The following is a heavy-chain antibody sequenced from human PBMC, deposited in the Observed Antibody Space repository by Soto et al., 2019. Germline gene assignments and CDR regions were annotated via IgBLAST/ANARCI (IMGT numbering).Heavy chain of an antibody. V-gene: IGHV3-48*03. D-gene: IGHD2-15*01. CDR3: ARDGVALSDGAMDV. CDR2: ISATGNTL. CDR1: GFAFSTYE. Sequence: EVQLVESGGGLVQPGVSLRLSCSASGFAFSTYEMNWVRQAPGKALEWVSYISATGNTLYYVDSVKGRFTISRDNAKNSLYLQMNKLRVEDTASYYFARDGVALSDGAMDVWGQGTTVTVSS. J-gene: IGHJ6*02.